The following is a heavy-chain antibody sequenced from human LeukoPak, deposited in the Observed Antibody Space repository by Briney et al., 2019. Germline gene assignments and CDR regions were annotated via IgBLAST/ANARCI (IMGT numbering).Heavy chain of an antibody. CDR1: GYTFTSYD. J-gene: IGHJ4*02. D-gene: IGHD1-26*01. CDR3: AREEWELSSFDY. Sequence: ASVKVSCKASGYTFTSYDINWVRQATGQGLEWMGWMNPNSGNTGYAQKFQGRVTMTRNTSISTAYVELSSLRSEDTAVYYCAREEWELSSFDYWGQGTLVTVSS. V-gene: IGHV1-8*01. CDR2: MNPNSGNT.